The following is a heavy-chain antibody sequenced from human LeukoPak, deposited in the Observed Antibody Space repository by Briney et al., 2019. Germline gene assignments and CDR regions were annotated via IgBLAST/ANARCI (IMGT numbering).Heavy chain of an antibody. CDR3: ARGGMATWRYFDY. Sequence: GGSLRLSCAASGFTFSSYAMHWVRQAPGKGLEYVSAISSNGGSTYYVNSVKGRFTISRDNSKNTLYLQMGSLRAEDMAVYYCARGGMATWRYFDYWGQGNLVTVSS. J-gene: IGHJ4*02. CDR1: GFTFSSYA. D-gene: IGHD5-24*01. CDR2: ISSNGGST. V-gene: IGHV3-64*01.